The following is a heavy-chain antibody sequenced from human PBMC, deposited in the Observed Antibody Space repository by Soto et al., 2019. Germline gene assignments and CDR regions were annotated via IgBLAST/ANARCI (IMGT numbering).Heavy chain of an antibody. D-gene: IGHD4-17*01. Sequence: QVQLQESGPGLVEASQTLSLTCTVSGATISSGGFYWSWIRQRPGKGLEWIGHIYYTGSTYYNPSLSSRVTISVDMSRNQFSLKLRSVTAADTAKYFCARDDSFYGEPGYGMNVWGQGTMVTVSS. V-gene: IGHV4-31*03. CDR3: ARDDSFYGEPGYGMNV. CDR1: GATISSGGFY. J-gene: IGHJ6*02. CDR2: IYYTGST.